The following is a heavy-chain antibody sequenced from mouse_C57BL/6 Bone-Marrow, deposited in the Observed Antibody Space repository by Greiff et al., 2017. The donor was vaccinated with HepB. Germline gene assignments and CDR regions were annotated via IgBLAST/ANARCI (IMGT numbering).Heavy chain of an antibody. V-gene: IGHV5-4*01. CDR3: EGNPFYNKDWYFNV. J-gene: IGHJ1*03. CDR2: ISDGGSYT. Sequence: EVHLVESGGGLVKPGGSLKLSCAASGFTFSSYAMSWVRQTPEKRLEWVATISDGGSYTYYPDNVKGRFTISRDNAKNNLYLQMSHLKSEDTAMYTCEGNPFYNKDWYFNVWAQGPRSPSPQ. D-gene: IGHD1-3*01. CDR1: GFTFSSYA.